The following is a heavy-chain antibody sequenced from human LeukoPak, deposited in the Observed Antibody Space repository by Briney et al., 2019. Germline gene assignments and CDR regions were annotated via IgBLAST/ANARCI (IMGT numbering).Heavy chain of an antibody. J-gene: IGHJ5*02. V-gene: IGHV4-30-2*01. D-gene: IGHD2-2*01. CDR3: ARGAREAYCSSTSCYRRFWFDP. CDR2: IYHSGST. Sequence: SQTLSLTCAVSGGSISSGGYSWSWIRQPPGKGLEWIGYIYHSGSTYYNPSLKSRVTISVDTSKNQFSLKLSSVTAADTAVYYCARGAREAYCSSTSCYRRFWFDPWGQGTLVTVSS. CDR1: GGSISSGGYS.